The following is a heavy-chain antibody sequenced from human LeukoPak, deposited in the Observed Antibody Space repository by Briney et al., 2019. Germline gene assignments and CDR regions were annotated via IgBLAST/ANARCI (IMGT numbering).Heavy chain of an antibody. Sequence: GGSLRLSCAASGFTFDDYGMSWVRHAPGKGLEWVSGINWNGGSTGYADSVKGRFTISRDNAKNSLYLQMNSLRAEDTALYYCARFARYYDSSGYYSNWGQGTLVTVSS. D-gene: IGHD3-22*01. CDR1: GFTFDDYG. J-gene: IGHJ4*02. CDR3: ARFARYYDSSGYYSN. CDR2: INWNGGST. V-gene: IGHV3-20*04.